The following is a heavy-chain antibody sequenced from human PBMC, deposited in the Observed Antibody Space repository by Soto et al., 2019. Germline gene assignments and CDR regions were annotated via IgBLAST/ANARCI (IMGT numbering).Heavy chain of an antibody. CDR3: ARNPTWGLGSSPLSAFDI. D-gene: IGHD6-6*01. V-gene: IGHV1-69*06. CDR2: IIPIFGTA. CDR1: GGTFSSYA. Sequence: QVQLVQSGAEVKKPGSSVKVSCKASGGTFSSYAISWVRQAPGQGLEWMGGIIPIFGTANYAQKFQGRVTINADKSTSTAYMELSSLRSEDTAVYYCARNPTWGLGSSPLSAFDIWGQGTMVTVSS. J-gene: IGHJ3*02.